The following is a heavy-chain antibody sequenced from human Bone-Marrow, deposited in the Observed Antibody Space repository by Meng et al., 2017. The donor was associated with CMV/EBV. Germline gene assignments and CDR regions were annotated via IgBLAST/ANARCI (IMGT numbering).Heavy chain of an antibody. D-gene: IGHD3-22*01. CDR3: ARGSSSYYPAPFENN. Sequence: SETLSLTCTVSGGSISSSSYYWGWIRQPPGKGLEWIGSIYYSGSTYYNPSLKSRVTISVDTSKNQFSLKLSSVTAADTAVYYCARGSSSYYPAPFENNWGQGTLVTVSS. J-gene: IGHJ4*02. CDR1: GGSISSSSYY. V-gene: IGHV4-39*07. CDR2: IYYSGST.